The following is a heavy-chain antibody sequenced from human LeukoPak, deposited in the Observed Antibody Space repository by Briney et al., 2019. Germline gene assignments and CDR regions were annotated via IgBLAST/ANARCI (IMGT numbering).Heavy chain of an antibody. D-gene: IGHD3-9*01. CDR3: ARDAPLYNDILTGPYYYYYYGMDV. J-gene: IGHJ6*02. Sequence: ASVKVSFKSSVYTFTIYGISWVRHAPGQELEWMGWISAYNGNTNYAQKLQGRVTMTTDTSTSTAYMELRSLRSDDTAVYYRARDAPLYNDILTGPYYYYYYGMDVWGQGTTVTVSS. CDR1: VYTFTIYG. V-gene: IGHV1-18*01. CDR2: ISAYNGNT.